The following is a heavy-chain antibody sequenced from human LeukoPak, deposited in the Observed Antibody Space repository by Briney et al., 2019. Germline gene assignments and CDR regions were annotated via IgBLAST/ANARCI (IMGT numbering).Heavy chain of an antibody. CDR2: INHSGST. D-gene: IGHD3-22*01. J-gene: IGHJ4*02. CDR1: GGSFSGYY. CDR3: ARDDYYDSSGYYYGGDY. Sequence: SETLSLTCAGYGGSFSGYYWSWIRQPPGKGLEWIGEINHSGSTNYNPSLKSRVTISVDTSKNQFSLKLSSVTAADTAVYYCARDDYYDSSGYYYGGDYWGQGTLVTVSS. V-gene: IGHV4-34*01.